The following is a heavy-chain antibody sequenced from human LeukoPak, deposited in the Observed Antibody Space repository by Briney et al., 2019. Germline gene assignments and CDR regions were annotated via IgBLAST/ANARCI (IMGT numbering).Heavy chain of an antibody. D-gene: IGHD2-8*01. CDR1: GFTFSSYE. V-gene: IGHV3-48*03. CDR2: ISSSGSTI. J-gene: IGHJ3*02. Sequence: GGSLRLSCAASGFTFSSYEMNWVRQAPGKGLEWVSYISSSGSTIYYADSVKGRFTISRDNAKNSLYLQMNSLRAEDTAVYYCARKYCTNGVCYGLDAFDIWSQGAMVTVSS. CDR3: ARKYCTNGVCYGLDAFDI.